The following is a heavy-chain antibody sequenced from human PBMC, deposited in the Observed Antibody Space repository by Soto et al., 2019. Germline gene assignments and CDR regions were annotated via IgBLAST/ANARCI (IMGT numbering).Heavy chain of an antibody. D-gene: IGHD2-8*02. CDR2: IFHDGNT. J-gene: IGHJ5*02. V-gene: IGHV4-4*02. CDR3: ARHEGWTGPDQ. CDR1: GASIGSGGW. Sequence: SETLSLTCAVSGASIGSGGWWSWVRQPPGKGLEWIAEIFHDGNTNYSPSLKSRVTISVDKSQNQFSLNVYSVTAADTAVYYCARHEGWTGPDQWGKGTLVTVSS.